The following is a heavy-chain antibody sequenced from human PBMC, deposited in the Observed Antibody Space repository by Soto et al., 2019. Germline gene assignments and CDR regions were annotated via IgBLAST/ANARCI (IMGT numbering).Heavy chain of an antibody. CDR2: IYTSGST. V-gene: IGHV4-4*07. CDR1: GDSYSISSYY. Sequence: PSETLSLTCNLSGDSYSISSYYWSWIRQPAGRGLEWIGRIYTSGSTNYNPSLKSRVTMSVDTSKNQFSLKLSSVTAADTAVYYCARQGRLWLADNWFDPWGQGTLVTVSS. J-gene: IGHJ5*02. CDR3: ARQGRLWLADNWFDP. D-gene: IGHD3-10*01.